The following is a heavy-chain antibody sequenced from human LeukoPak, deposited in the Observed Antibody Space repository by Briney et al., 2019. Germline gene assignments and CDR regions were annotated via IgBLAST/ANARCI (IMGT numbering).Heavy chain of an antibody. CDR2: MNPNSGNT. CDR3: ARSGNSSSWYGYYYYYYMDV. D-gene: IGHD6-13*01. CDR1: GYTFTSYD. V-gene: IGHV1-8*03. J-gene: IGHJ6*03. Sequence: ASVKVSCKASGYTFTSYDINWVRQATGQGLEWMGWMNPNSGNTGYAQKFQGRVTITRNTSISTAYMELSSLRSEDTAVYYCARSGNSSSWYGYYYYYYMDVWGKGNTVTVSS.